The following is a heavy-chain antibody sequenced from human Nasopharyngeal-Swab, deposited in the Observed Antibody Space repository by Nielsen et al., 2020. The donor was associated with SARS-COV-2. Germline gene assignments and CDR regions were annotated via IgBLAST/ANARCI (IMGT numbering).Heavy chain of an antibody. V-gene: IGHV4-39*01. Sequence: RQAPGKGLEWIGSIYYSGSTYYNPTLKSRVTISVDTSKNQFSLKLSSVTAADTAVYYCARHGTTVTRNYAFDIWGQGTMVTVSS. D-gene: IGHD4-17*01. CDR3: ARHGTTVTRNYAFDI. J-gene: IGHJ3*02. CDR2: IYYSGST.